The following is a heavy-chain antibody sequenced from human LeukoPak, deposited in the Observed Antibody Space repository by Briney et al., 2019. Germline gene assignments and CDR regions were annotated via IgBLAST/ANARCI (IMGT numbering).Heavy chain of an antibody. Sequence: GGSLRLSCAASGFTFSSHAMAWVRQAPGKGLEWVSAIGGLGSSTYYGDSVKGRFTISRDNSKNTVYLQMDGLRVEDTAVYYCARDPGVVAFHYFDFWGQGTLITVS. J-gene: IGHJ4*02. V-gene: IGHV3-23*01. CDR2: IGGLGSST. CDR1: GFTFSSHA. CDR3: ARDPGVVAFHYFDF. D-gene: IGHD3-3*01.